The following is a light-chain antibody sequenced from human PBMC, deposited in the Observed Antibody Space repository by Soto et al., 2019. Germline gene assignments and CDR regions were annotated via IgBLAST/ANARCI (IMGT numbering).Light chain of an antibody. CDR1: SSDVGGYNY. CDR3: SSYTSTSTYV. CDR2: HVS. V-gene: IGLV2-14*01. Sequence: QSALTQPASVSGSPGQSITISCTGTSSDVGGYNYVSWYQQYPGKAPKLMIYHVSNRPSGVSNRFSGSKSGNSASLTIFGLQAEDEADYYCSSYTSTSTYVFGTGTKLTVL. J-gene: IGLJ1*01.